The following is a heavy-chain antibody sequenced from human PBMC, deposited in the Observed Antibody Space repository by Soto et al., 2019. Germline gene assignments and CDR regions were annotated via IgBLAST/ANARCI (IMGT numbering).Heavy chain of an antibody. Sequence: PSETLSLTCTVSGGSISSYYWSWIRQPPGKGLEWIGYIYYSGSTNYNPSLKSRVTISVDTSKNQFSLKLSSVTAADTAVYYCARAYGDYVFDFWGKGILVTVS. V-gene: IGHV4-59*01. J-gene: IGHJ4*02. CDR2: IYYSGST. CDR3: ARAYGDYVFDF. D-gene: IGHD4-17*01. CDR1: GGSISSYY.